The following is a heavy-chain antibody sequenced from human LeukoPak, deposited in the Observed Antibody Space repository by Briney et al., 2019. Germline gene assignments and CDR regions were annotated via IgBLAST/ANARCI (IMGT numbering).Heavy chain of an antibody. V-gene: IGHV4-4*07. D-gene: IGHD3-22*01. CDR2: IYTSGST. CDR1: GGSISSYY. J-gene: IGHJ5*02. Sequence: SETLSLTCTVSGGSISSYYWSWIRQPAGKGLEWIGRIYTSGSTNYNPSLKSRVSISVDKSKNQFSLKLSSVTAADTAVYYCARLLLQQTHRFDPWGQGTLVTVSS. CDR3: ARLLLQQTHRFDP.